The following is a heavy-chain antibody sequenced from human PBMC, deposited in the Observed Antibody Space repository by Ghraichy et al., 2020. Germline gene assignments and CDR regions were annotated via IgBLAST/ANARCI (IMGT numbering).Heavy chain of an antibody. J-gene: IGHJ6*02. CDR3: ARERGTLFGNYYYGMDV. CDR1: GGSMTSYY. CDR2: IHSNGST. D-gene: IGHD3-9*01. Sequence: SQTLSLTCIVSGGSMTSYYWSWIRQPPGKRLEWIGYIHSNGSTNYNPFFKSRVTISEDTSKNQFTLKLSSLTAADTAVYYCARERGTLFGNYYYGMDVWGQGTTVTVSS. V-gene: IGHV4-59*01.